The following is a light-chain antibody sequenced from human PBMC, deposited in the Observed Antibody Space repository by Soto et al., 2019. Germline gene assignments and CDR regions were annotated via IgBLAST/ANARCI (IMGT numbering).Light chain of an antibody. CDR1: QSVSSN. Sequence: EIVMTQSPATLSVSPGERATLSCRASQSVSSNLAWYQQKPGQAPRLLVYGASTRATGIPARFSGSGSGTDFTLTISSLEPEDFAVYYCQQRSNWLTFGGGTTGDIK. V-gene: IGKV3-11*01. CDR3: QQRSNWLT. CDR2: GAS. J-gene: IGKJ4*01.